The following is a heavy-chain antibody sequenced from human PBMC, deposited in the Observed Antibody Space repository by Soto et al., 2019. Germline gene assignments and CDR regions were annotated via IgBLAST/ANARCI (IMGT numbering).Heavy chain of an antibody. CDR2: IYYSGST. CDR3: ARVRGHDAFDI. Sequence: PSETLSLTCTVSGGYISSYYWSWIRQPPGKGLEWIGYIYYSGSTNYNPSLKSRVTISVDTSKNQFSLKLSSVTAADTAVYYCARVRGHDAFDIWGQGTMVTVSS. CDR1: GGYISSYY. V-gene: IGHV4-59*01. J-gene: IGHJ3*02.